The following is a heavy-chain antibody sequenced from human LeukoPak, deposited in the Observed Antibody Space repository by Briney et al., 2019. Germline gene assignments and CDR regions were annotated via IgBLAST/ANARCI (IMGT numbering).Heavy chain of an antibody. J-gene: IGHJ5*02. CDR1: GFTFSDYS. CDR3: ARDGGGYRFYNWFDP. Sequence: GGSLRLSCAASGFTFSDYSMNWVRQAPGKGLEWVSFISRSSSYIHYADSVKGRFTISRDNAKNSLYLQMNSLRAEDTAVYYCARDGGGYRFYNWFDPWGQGTLVTVSP. D-gene: IGHD5-12*01. CDR2: ISRSSSYI. V-gene: IGHV3-21*01.